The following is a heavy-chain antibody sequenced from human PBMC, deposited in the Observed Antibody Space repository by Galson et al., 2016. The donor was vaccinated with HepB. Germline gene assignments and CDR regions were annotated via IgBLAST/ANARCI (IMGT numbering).Heavy chain of an antibody. CDR3: TTDAVAAASTLHFYHYGMDV. V-gene: IGHV1-69*06. CDR1: GYKFLDYG. Sequence: SVKVSCKASGYKFLDYGISWVRQAPGQGLEWMGGIIPIFGTANYAQKFQGRVTITADKSTNTAYMELSSLRSEDTAVYYCTTDAVAAASTLHFYHYGMDVWGQGTTVTVSS. CDR2: IIPIFGTA. D-gene: IGHD6-13*01. J-gene: IGHJ6*02.